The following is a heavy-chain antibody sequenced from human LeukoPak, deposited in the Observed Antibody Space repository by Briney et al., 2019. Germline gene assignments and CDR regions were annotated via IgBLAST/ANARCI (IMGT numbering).Heavy chain of an antibody. CDR1: GGSISSYY. Sequence: SETLSLTCTVSGGSISSYYGSWIRQPPGKGLEWIGYIYYSGRTNYNPSLKSRVTISVDTSKNQFSLKLSSVTAADTAVYYCTRDMTLYDSMEGWFDPWGEGTLVTVSS. J-gene: IGHJ5*02. CDR3: TRDMTLYDSMEGWFDP. D-gene: IGHD2/OR15-2a*01. V-gene: IGHV4-59*01. CDR2: IYYSGRT.